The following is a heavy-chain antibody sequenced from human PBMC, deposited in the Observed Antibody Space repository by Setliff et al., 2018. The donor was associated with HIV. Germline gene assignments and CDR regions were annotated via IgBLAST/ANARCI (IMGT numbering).Heavy chain of an antibody. Sequence: GESLTISCAVSGFSLSSYVMAWVRQAPGKGLEWVSAISGSGGSTYYADSLKGRFTISRDTSKNTLYLQMNTLRAEDTAIYYCAKVAGAGSQRGLNAFDIWGQGTMVTVSS. CDR3: AKVAGAGSQRGLNAFDI. J-gene: IGHJ3*02. CDR2: ISGSGGST. CDR1: GFSLSSYV. V-gene: IGHV3-23*01. D-gene: IGHD1-26*01.